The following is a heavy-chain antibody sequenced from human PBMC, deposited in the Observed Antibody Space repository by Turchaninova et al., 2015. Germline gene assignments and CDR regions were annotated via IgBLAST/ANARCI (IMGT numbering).Heavy chain of an antibody. CDR3: ARRFKWELLGVFDY. Sequence: QVRLQESGPGLVRPSATLSLTCDVSGYSISDNYYWGWIRQPPATGLEWFGGMKNSGSTYNNPSRTIPFTISVDTAKNQVSLKLRSVTAADTAVYYCARRFKWELLGVFDYWGQGALVTVSS. CDR1: GYSISDNYY. D-gene: IGHD1-26*01. V-gene: IGHV4-38-2*01. J-gene: IGHJ4*02. CDR2: MKNSGST.